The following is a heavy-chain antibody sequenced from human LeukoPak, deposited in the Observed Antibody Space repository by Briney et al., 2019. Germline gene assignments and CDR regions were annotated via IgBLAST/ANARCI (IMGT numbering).Heavy chain of an antibody. CDR1: GYSFTSYW. Sequence: PGESLKISCKGSGYSFTSYWIGWVRQMPGKGLEWMGIIYPGDSDTRYSPSFQGRVTISADKSISTAYLQWSSLKASDTAMYYCARQKGRFGELNDFDYWGQGTLVTVSS. D-gene: IGHD3-10*01. J-gene: IGHJ4*02. V-gene: IGHV5-51*01. CDR3: ARQKGRFGELNDFDY. CDR2: IYPGDSDT.